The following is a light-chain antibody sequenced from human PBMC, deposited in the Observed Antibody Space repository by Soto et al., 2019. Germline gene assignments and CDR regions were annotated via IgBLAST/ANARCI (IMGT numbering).Light chain of an antibody. CDR2: DAS. V-gene: IGKV1-5*01. CDR1: QSISSW. Sequence: DIQMTQSPSTLSASVGDRVTITCRASQSISSWLAWYQQKREKAPKLLIYDASILESGVPSRFSGGGSGTEFTLTISSLQPDDFATYYCQQYNSYPYTFGQGNKLEIK. J-gene: IGKJ2*01. CDR3: QQYNSYPYT.